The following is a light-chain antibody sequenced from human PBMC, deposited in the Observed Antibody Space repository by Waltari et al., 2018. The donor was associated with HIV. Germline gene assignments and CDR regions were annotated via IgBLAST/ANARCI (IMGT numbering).Light chain of an antibody. Sequence: IVLTQSPATLSLSPGERATLPCRASQSVSSYLACYQQKPGQAPRLLIYDASNRATGSPARFSGSGSGTDFTLTISSLETEDFAVYYCQQRSNWPYTFGHGTKLEIK. CDR3: QQRSNWPYT. CDR1: QSVSSY. CDR2: DAS. J-gene: IGKJ2*01. V-gene: IGKV3-11*01.